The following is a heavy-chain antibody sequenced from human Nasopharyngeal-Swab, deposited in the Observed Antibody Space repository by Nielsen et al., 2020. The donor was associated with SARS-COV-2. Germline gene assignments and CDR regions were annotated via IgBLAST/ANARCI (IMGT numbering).Heavy chain of an antibody. V-gene: IGHV3-7*04. Sequence: GGSLRLSCTASGFSLSDAWMSWVRQPPGKGLEWVANIRQDAREQFYVDSVKGRFTISRDNAKNSVFLQMNSQRSEDTAVYYCARESVVTGMDDATDIWGQGTMVTVSS. CDR1: GFSLSDAW. D-gene: IGHD2-21*02. CDR2: IRQDAREQ. J-gene: IGHJ3*02. CDR3: ARESVVTGMDDATDI.